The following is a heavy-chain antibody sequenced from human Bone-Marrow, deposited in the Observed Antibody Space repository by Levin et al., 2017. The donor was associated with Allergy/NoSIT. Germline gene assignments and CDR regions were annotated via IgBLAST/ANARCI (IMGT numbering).Heavy chain of an antibody. CDR2: ISSSSGAI. V-gene: IGHV3-48*01. CDR3: ARGFPYCSTTSCSDYYFDS. J-gene: IGHJ4*02. D-gene: IGHD2-2*01. Sequence: GGSLRLSCAASGFTFSDYIMTWVRQAPGKGLEWISYISSSSGAIYYADSVKGRFTISRDNAKKSLYLQMNGLGVEDTGLYYCARGFPYCSTTSCSDYYFDSWGQGALVTVSS. CDR1: GFTFSDYI.